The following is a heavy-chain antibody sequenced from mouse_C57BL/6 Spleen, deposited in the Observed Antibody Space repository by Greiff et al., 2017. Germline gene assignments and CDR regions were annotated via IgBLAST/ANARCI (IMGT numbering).Heavy chain of an antibody. CDR2: INPNNGGT. CDR1: GYTFTDYN. V-gene: IGHV1-22*01. D-gene: IGHD1-1*01. Sequence: EVQLQQSGPELVKPGASVKMSCKASGYTFTDYNMHWVKQSHGKSLEWIGYINPNNGGTSYNQKFKGKATLTVNKSSSTAYMELRSLTSEDSAVYYCARFSYGSSYFDYWGQGTTLTVSS. CDR3: ARFSYGSSYFDY. J-gene: IGHJ2*01.